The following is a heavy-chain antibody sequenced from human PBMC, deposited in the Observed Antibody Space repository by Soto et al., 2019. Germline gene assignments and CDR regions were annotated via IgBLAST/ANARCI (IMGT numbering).Heavy chain of an antibody. J-gene: IGHJ4*02. D-gene: IGHD2-8*02. CDR2: SNHSGST. Sequence: PSEXLSLTCAVYGGSFSGYYWTWIRQPPGTGLEWIGESNHSGSTNYNPSLKSRVTISVDTSKNQFSLKPTSVTAADTAVYYCARDKITGLFDYWGQGTLVT. CDR1: GGSFSGYY. V-gene: IGHV4-34*01. CDR3: ARDKITGLFDY.